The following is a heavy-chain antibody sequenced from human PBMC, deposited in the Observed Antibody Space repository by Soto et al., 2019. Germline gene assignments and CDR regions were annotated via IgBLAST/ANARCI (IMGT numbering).Heavy chain of an antibody. CDR2: IDWDDDK. V-gene: IGHV2-70*01. Sequence: SGPTLVNPTRTLTLTCTFSGFSLSTSGMCVSWIRQPPGKALEWLALIDWDDDKYYSTSLKTRLTISKDTSKNQVVLTMTNMDPVDTATYYCARIGYGGNSGAFDIWGQGTMVTVSS. CDR3: ARIGYGGNSGAFDI. D-gene: IGHD2-21*02. CDR1: GFSLSTSGMC. J-gene: IGHJ3*02.